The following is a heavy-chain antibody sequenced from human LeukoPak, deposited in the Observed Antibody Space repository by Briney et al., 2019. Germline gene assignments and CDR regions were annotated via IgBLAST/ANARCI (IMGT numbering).Heavy chain of an antibody. CDR1: GYSFTSYW. V-gene: IGHV5-51*01. CDR3: ARSWGSYRFDY. CDR2: IYPGDSKT. D-gene: IGHD3-16*02. Sequence: GESLKISCKVSGYSFTSYWVGWVRHMPGKGLECMGIIYPGDSKTRYSPSSQGQVTISSDKSISTTYLQWSSLMASDTAMYYCARSWGSYRFDYWGQGTLVTVSS. J-gene: IGHJ4*02.